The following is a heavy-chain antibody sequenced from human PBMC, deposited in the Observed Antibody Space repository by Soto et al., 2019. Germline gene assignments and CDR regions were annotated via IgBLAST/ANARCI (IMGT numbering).Heavy chain of an antibody. CDR1: GGTFSSYA. Sequence: SVKGSCTASGGTFSSYAISWVRQAPGQGLEWMGGIIPIFGTANYAQKFQGRVTITADKSTSTAYMELSSLRSEDTAVYYCARDKTESGYSSSWYPIDYYGMDVWGQVTTFTFS. CDR3: ARDKTESGYSSSWYPIDYYGMDV. CDR2: IIPIFGTA. V-gene: IGHV1-69*06. J-gene: IGHJ6*02. D-gene: IGHD6-13*01.